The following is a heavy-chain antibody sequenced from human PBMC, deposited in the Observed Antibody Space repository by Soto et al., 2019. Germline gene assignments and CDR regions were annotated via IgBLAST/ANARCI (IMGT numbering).Heavy chain of an antibody. CDR2: INAGNGNT. CDR3: ARGLPPYIAVAGDYYYYMDV. D-gene: IGHD6-19*01. V-gene: IGHV1-3*01. J-gene: IGHJ6*03. Sequence: GASVKVSCKASGYTFTSYAMHWVRQAPGQRLEWMGWINAGNGNTKYSQKFQGRVTMTRNTSISTAYMELSSLRSEDTAVYYCARGLPPYIAVAGDYYYYMDVWGKGTTVTVSS. CDR1: GYTFTSYA.